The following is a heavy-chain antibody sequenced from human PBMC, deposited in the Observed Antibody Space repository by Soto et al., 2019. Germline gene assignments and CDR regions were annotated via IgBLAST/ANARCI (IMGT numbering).Heavy chain of an antibody. CDR1: GFTFIKYA. D-gene: IGHD6-19*01. Sequence: QVQLVQSGAEVKKPGASVNVSCKASGFTFIKYAMHWVRQAPGQRPEWMGWINAGNGNTRYSQRWQGRVTITRDTSACTVYMDLSSLRSEDTAVYYCARDYADIAVAGIPLLAHWGQGTLVTVSS. J-gene: IGHJ4*01. CDR2: INAGNGNT. V-gene: IGHV1-3*01. CDR3: ARDYADIAVAGIPLLAH.